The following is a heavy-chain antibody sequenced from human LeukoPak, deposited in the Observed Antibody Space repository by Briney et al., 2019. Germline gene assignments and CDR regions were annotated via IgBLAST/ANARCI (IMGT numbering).Heavy chain of an antibody. J-gene: IGHJ4*02. D-gene: IGHD6-13*01. CDR1: GFTFSSYA. Sequence: GGTLRLSCAASGFTFSSYAMSWVRQAPGKGLEWVSAISGSGGSTYYADSVKGRFTISRDNSKNTLYLQMNSLRAEDTAVYYCASRLFSSSWYYWGQGTLVTVSS. CDR2: ISGSGGST. CDR3: ASRLFSSSWYY. V-gene: IGHV3-23*01.